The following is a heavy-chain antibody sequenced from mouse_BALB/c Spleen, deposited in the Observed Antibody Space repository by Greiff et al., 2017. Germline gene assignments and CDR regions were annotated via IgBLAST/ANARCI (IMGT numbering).Heavy chain of an antibody. V-gene: IGHV3-6*02. Sequence: EVKLEESGPGLVKPSQSLSLTCSVTGYSITSGYYWNWIRQFPGNKLEWMGYISYDGSNNYNPSLKNRISITRDTSKNQFFLKLNSVTTEDTATYYCARMAAVVADYWGQGTTLTVSS. D-gene: IGHD1-1*01. J-gene: IGHJ2*01. CDR1: GYSITSGYY. CDR2: ISYDGSN. CDR3: ARMAAVVADY.